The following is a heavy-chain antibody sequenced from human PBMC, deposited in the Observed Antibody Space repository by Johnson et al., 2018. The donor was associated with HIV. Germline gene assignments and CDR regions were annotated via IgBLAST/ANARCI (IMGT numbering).Heavy chain of an antibody. CDR3: ARGCRDGYTCDAFDV. V-gene: IGHV3-66*01. D-gene: IGHD5-24*01. CDR2: IYSGGST. CDR1: GFIFSDYY. Sequence: VQLMESGGGLVKPGGSMRLSCAASGFIFSDYYMSWVRQAPGKGLEWVSVIYSGGSTYYADSVKGRFTISRDNSKNTLYLQMGSLRAEDMAVYYCARGCRDGYTCDAFDVWGQGTMVTVSS. J-gene: IGHJ3*01.